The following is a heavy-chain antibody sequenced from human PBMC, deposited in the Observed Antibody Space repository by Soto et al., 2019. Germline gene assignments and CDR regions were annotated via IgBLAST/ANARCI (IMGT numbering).Heavy chain of an antibody. Sequence: EVHLLESGGDLVQPGGSLRLSCAASAFIFSDYAMTWVRQAPGQGLEWVSTISRDAANTHYADSVTGRCTISRDNSKNTLYLQMSSLRGEDTALYYCAKDPSTGYADHWGQGTMVTVSS. CDR1: AFIFSDYA. D-gene: IGHD3-9*01. V-gene: IGHV3-23*01. J-gene: IGHJ4*02. CDR2: ISRDAANT. CDR3: AKDPSTGYADH.